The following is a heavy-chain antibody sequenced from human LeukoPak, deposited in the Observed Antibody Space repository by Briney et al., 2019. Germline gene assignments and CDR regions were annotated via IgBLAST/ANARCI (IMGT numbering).Heavy chain of an antibody. J-gene: IGHJ6*02. CDR1: GGTFSSSA. D-gene: IGHD5-18*01. CDR3: ARDQGLTAPPPYGLDV. Sequence: SVKVSCKTSGGTFSSSAITWVRQAPGQGLEWMGKIIPVLNITSYAQKFQGRVTITADTSTSTVYMELSSLRSEETAVYYCARDQGLTAPPPYGLDVWGQGTTVIVSS. V-gene: IGHV1-69*04. CDR2: IIPVLNIT.